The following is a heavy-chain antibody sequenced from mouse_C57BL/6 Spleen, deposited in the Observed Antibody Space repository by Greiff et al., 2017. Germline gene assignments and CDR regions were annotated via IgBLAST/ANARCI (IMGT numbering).Heavy chain of an antibody. V-gene: IGHV1-62-2*01. D-gene: IGHD2-3*01. CDR1: GYTFTEYT. J-gene: IGHJ3*01. Sequence: QVQLQQSGAELVKPGASVKLSCTASGYTFTEYTIHWVKQRSGQGLEWIGWFYPGSGSIKYNGKLKDKDTLTADKSSSTVYMELSRLTSEDSAVYFCARNEEGGYDLRFAYWGQGTLVTVSA. CDR3: ARNEEGGYDLRFAY. CDR2: FYPGSGSI.